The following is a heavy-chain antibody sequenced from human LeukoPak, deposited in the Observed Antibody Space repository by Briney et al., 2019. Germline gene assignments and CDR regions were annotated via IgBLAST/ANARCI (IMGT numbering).Heavy chain of an antibody. D-gene: IGHD4-17*01. Sequence: SETLPLTCTVSGNSFGDYYWSWIRQPAGKGLEWIGRIYTSGSTTYNPSLKSRVTMSVDTSKSQFSLNLMSVTAADTAVYYCTRDTGTTGEVKFDPWGQGTLVTVSS. V-gene: IGHV4-4*07. CDR1: GNSFGDYY. CDR3: TRDTGTTGEVKFDP. J-gene: IGHJ5*02. CDR2: IYTSGST.